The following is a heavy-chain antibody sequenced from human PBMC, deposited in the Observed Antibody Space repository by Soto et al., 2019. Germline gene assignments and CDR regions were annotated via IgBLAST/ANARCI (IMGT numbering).Heavy chain of an antibody. CDR3: ARGPYDSSGYYYAY. D-gene: IGHD3-22*01. J-gene: IGHJ4*02. V-gene: IGHV4-59*01. CDR2: IYYSGST. CDR1: SGTISSYY. Sequence: QVQLQESGPGLVKPSETLSLTCTVSSGTISSYYWSWIRQPHGKGLEWIGYIYYSGSTNYNPSLKSRVTISVHTSKQQFSLKLSSVTAADTAVYYCARGPYDSSGYYYAYWGQGTLVTVSS.